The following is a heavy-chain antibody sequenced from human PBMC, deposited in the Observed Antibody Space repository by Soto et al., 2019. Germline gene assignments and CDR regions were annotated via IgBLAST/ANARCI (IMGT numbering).Heavy chain of an antibody. Sequence: QITLKEFGPTLVKPTQTLTLTCTFSGFSLSTSGVGVGWIRQPPGKALEWLALIYWDDDKRYSPSLKSRLTITKDTSKKQVVLTMTNMDPVDTATYYCARNTIFGVLYAFDIWGQGTMVTVSS. CDR1: GFSLSTSGVG. J-gene: IGHJ3*02. CDR2: IYWDDDK. CDR3: ARNTIFGVLYAFDI. D-gene: IGHD3-3*01. V-gene: IGHV2-5*02.